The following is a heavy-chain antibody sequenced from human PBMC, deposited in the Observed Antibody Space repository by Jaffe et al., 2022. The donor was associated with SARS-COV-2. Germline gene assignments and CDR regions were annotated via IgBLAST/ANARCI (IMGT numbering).Heavy chain of an antibody. CDR1: GGSISSYY. D-gene: IGHD4-17*01. V-gene: IGHV4-59*08. CDR2: IYYSGST. CDR3: ARQEDYGGKRWWYFDL. Sequence: QVQLQESGPGLVKPSETLSLTCTVSGGSISSYYWSWIRQPPGKGLEWIGYIYYSGSTNYNPSLKSRVTISVDTSKNQFSLKLSSVTAADTAVYYCARQEDYGGKRWWYFDLWGRGTLVTVSS. J-gene: IGHJ2*01.